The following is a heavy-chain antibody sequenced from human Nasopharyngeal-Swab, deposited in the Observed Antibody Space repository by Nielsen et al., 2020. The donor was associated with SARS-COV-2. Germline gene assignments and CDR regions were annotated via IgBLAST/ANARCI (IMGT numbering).Heavy chain of an antibody. Sequence: SETLSLTCNVSGGSISRSSTYYWGWIRQPPGKGLEWIGSIYYSGSTYYNPSLKSRVTISVDTSKNQFSLKLSSVTAADTAVYYCARQESDAAAAGKPGGFDPWGQGTLVTVSS. CDR2: IYYSGST. CDR3: ARQESDAAAAGKPGGFDP. V-gene: IGHV4-39*01. D-gene: IGHD6-13*01. J-gene: IGHJ5*02. CDR1: GGSISRSSTYY.